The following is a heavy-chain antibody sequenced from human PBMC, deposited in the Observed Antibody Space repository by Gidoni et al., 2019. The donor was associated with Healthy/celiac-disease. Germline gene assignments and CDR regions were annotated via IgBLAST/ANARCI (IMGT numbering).Heavy chain of an antibody. CDR3: ARDDSSSSLYYYYYGMDV. V-gene: IGHV3-21*01. CDR1: GFTFSSYS. D-gene: IGHD6-6*01. J-gene: IGHJ6*02. Sequence: EVQLVESGGGLVKPGGSLRLSCAASGFTFSSYSMNWVRQAPGKGLEWVSSISSSSSYIYYADSVKGRFTISRDNAKNSLYLQMNSLRAEDTAVYYCARDDSSSSLYYYYYGMDVWGQGTTVTVSS. CDR2: ISSSSSYI.